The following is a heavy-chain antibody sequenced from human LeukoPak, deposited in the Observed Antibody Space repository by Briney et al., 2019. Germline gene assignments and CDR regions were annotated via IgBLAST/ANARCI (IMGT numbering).Heavy chain of an antibody. CDR1: GGSIGSSSYY. V-gene: IGHV4-39*01. J-gene: IGHJ4*02. CDR3: ATPGLARAY. CDR2: IYYSGNT. Sequence: SETLSLTCTVSGGSIGSSSYYWGWIRQPPGKGLEWIGSIYYSGNTYYNASLKSRVTISGDTSKNQFSLKLSSVTAADTAVYYCATPGLARAYWGQGTLVTVSS.